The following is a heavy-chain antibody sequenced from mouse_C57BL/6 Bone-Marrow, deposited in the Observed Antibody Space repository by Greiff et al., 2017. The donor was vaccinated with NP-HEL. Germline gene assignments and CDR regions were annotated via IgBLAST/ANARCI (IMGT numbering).Heavy chain of an antibody. CDR1: GYTFTDYY. CDR3: ARRLRYPWFAY. J-gene: IGHJ3*01. CDR2: INPYNGGT. V-gene: IGHV1-19*01. Sequence: VQLQQSGPVLVKPGASVKMSCKASGYTFTDYYMNWVKQSHGKSLEWIGVINPYNGGTSYNQKFKGKATLTVDKSSSTAYMELNSLTSEDSAVYYCARRLRYPWFAYWGQGTLVTVSA. D-gene: IGHD1-1*01.